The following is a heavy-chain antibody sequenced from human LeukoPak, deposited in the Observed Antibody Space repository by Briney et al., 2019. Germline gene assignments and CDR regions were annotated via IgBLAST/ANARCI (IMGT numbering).Heavy chain of an antibody. J-gene: IGHJ4*02. CDR2: ISAYNGNT. CDR1: GYTFTSYG. Sequence: ASVKVSCKASGYTFTSYGISWVRQAPGQGLEWMGWISAYNGNTNHAQRLQGRVTMTTDTSTSTDYMELRSLRSDDTAVYYCARDITMVRGVPPGYWGQGTLVTVSS. D-gene: IGHD3-10*01. CDR3: ARDITMVRGVPPGY. V-gene: IGHV1-18*01.